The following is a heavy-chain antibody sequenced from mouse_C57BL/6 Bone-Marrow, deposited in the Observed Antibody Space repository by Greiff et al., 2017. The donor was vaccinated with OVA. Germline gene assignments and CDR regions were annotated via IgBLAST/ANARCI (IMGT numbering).Heavy chain of an antibody. J-gene: IGHJ2*01. D-gene: IGHD1-1*01. Sequence: VQLVESGAELVKPGASVKMSCKASGYTFTTYPIEWMKQNHGKSLEWIGNFHPYNDDTKYNEKFKGKATLTVEKSSSTVYLELSRLTSDDSAVYYCARRSDYYGSKGNYYFDYWGQGTTLTVSS. V-gene: IGHV1-47*01. CDR3: ARRSDYYGSKGNYYFDY. CDR2: FHPYNDDT. CDR1: GYTFTTYP.